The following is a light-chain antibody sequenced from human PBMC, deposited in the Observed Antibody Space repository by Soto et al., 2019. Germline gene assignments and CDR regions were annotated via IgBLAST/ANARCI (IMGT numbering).Light chain of an antibody. J-gene: IGKJ2*01. V-gene: IGKV1-39*01. Sequence: DVQMTQSPSSLSASVGDSLTLTCRASQTVTSYLNWYQQKPGKAPKLLIYAASTLQSGVPSRFSGSGSGTEFTLTIISLQPEDFATYYCQQSYSSPPTFGQGTKVEI. CDR2: AAS. CDR3: QQSYSSPPT. CDR1: QTVTSY.